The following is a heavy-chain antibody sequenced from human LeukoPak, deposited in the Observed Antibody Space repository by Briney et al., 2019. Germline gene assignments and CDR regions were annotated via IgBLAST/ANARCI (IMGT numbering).Heavy chain of an antibody. D-gene: IGHD4-11*01. V-gene: IGHV3-74*01. J-gene: IGHJ4*02. CDR2: INSDGSST. Sequence: PGGSLRLSCAASGFTFSSYWMHWVRQAAGKGLVGVSRINSDGSSTSYADSVKGGFTISRDNSKNTLYLQMNSLRAEDTAIYYCANPPTVTSFHYWGQGTPVTVSS. CDR3: ANPPTVTSFHY. CDR1: GFTFSSYW.